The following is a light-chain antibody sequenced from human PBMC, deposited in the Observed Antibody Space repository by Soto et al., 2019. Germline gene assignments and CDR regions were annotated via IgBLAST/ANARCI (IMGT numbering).Light chain of an antibody. CDR2: AAS. CDR1: RSIFSY. CDR3: QQSYSSLMYT. J-gene: IGKJ2*01. Sequence: DIQMTQSPSSLSASVGARVTITCGASRSIFSYLNWYQQKPGNAPNLLIYAASTLQRGVPSRFSGSGSGTDFTLTISSLQPEDFATYYCQQSYSSLMYTFGQGTKVEIK. V-gene: IGKV1-39*01.